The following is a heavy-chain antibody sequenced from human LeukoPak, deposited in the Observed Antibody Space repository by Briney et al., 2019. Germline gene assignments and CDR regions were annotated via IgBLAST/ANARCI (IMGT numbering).Heavy chain of an antibody. D-gene: IGHD5-12*01. J-gene: IGHJ4*02. CDR3: ARGGYSFDY. CDR2: LHADGNEK. Sequence: GGSLRLSCAAYGFSLSGYWMSWVRQAPGKGLEWVARLHADGNEKYFVHSVKGRFTVSRDNAKNSLYLQMNSLRVEDTAAYYCARGGYSFDYLGQATLVTVPS. CDR1: GFSLSGYW. V-gene: IGHV3-7*01.